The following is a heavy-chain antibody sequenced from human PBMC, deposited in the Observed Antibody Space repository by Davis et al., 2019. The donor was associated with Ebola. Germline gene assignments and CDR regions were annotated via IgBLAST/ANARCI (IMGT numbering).Heavy chain of an antibody. CDR2: IIYIFGAP. V-gene: IGHV1-69*06. CDR3: ATASSDYHYYYAMDV. D-gene: IGHD3-22*01. CDR1: GGTFSSYT. Sequence: AASVKVSCKASGGTFSSYTVSWVRQAPGQGLEWMGGIIYIFGAPNYAQKFQGRVTITADKSTSTAYLELSSLRSEDTAVYYCATASSDYHYYYAMDVWGQGTTVTVSS. J-gene: IGHJ6*02.